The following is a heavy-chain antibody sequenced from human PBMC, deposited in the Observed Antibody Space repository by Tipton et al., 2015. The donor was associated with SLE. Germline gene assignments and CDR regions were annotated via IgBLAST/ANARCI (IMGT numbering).Heavy chain of an antibody. V-gene: IGHV4-34*01. CDR1: GGSFSGYY. CDR3: ARRIGYCSGGGCYSGSGLDP. J-gene: IGHJ5*02. Sequence: LRLSCAVYGGSFSGYYWSWIRQPPGKGLEWIGEINHSGSTNYNPSLKSRVTISVDTSKNQFSLKLSSVTAADTAVYYCARRIGYCSGGGCYSGSGLDPWGQGTPVTVSS. D-gene: IGHD2-15*01. CDR2: INHSGST.